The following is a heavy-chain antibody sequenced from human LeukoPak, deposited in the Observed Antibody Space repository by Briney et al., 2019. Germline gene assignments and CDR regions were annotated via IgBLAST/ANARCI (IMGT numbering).Heavy chain of an antibody. Sequence: SETLSLTCTVSGGSISSYYWSWIQQPPGKGLEWIGYIYYSGNTDYNPSLKSRITLSVDTSKNQFSLKLSSVTAADTAVYYCAGSHLSSSFFYWGQGTLATVSS. CDR3: AGSHLSSSFFY. CDR1: GGSISSYY. V-gene: IGHV4-59*01. CDR2: IYYSGNT. J-gene: IGHJ4*02. D-gene: IGHD6-13*01.